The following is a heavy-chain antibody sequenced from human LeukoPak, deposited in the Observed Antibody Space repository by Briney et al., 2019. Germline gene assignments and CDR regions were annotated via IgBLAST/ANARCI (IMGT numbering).Heavy chain of an antibody. J-gene: IGHJ4*02. CDR1: GGSFSGYY. D-gene: IGHD3-16*01. Sequence: SETLSLTCVAYGGSFSGYYWSWIRQPPGKGLEWIGEINHSGSTNYNPSLKSRVTISVDTSKNQFSLKLSSVTAADTAVYYCARARPIPMITFRASNYFDYWGQGTLVTVSS. CDR3: ARARPIPMITFRASNYFDY. V-gene: IGHV4-34*01. CDR2: INHSGST.